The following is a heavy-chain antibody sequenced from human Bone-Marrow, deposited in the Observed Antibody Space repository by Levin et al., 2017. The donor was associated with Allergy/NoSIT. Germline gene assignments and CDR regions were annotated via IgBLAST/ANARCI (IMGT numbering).Heavy chain of an antibody. V-gene: IGHV3-53*01. Sequence: GESLKISCTASGFTVSSNHMSWVRQAPGKGLEWVSVIYSGGDTYYADSVKGRFTISRDNSKNTLYLQMTSLRVEDMAVYYCARVISGSRGFDIWGQGTLVTVSS. CDR3: ARVISGSRGFDI. D-gene: IGHD3-22*01. J-gene: IGHJ3*02. CDR2: IYSGGDT. CDR1: GFTVSSNH.